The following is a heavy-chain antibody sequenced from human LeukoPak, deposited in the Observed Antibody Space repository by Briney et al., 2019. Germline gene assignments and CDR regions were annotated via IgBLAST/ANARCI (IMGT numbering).Heavy chain of an antibody. CDR3: ARDRYSSSWLDY. CDR1: GGSISSYY. D-gene: IGHD6-13*01. CDR2: IYYSGST. V-gene: IGHV4-59*01. Sequence: KASETLSLTCTVSGGSISSYYWSWIRQPPGKGLEWIGYIYYSGSTNYNPSLKSRVTISVDTSKNQFSLKLSSVTAADTAVYYCARDRYSSSWLDYWGQGTLVTVSS. J-gene: IGHJ4*02.